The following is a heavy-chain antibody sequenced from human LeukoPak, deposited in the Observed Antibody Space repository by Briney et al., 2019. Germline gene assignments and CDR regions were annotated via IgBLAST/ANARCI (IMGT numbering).Heavy chain of an antibody. V-gene: IGHV1-18*01. CDR2: ISAYNGNT. CDR1: GYTFTSYG. Sequence: GDSVKVSCKASGYTFTSYGISWVRQAPGQGLEWMGWISAYNGNTNYAQKLQGRVTMTTDTSTSTAYMELRSLRSDDTAVYYCARAIAVAGRLEFDYWGQGTLVTVSS. CDR3: ARAIAVAGRLEFDY. D-gene: IGHD6-19*01. J-gene: IGHJ4*02.